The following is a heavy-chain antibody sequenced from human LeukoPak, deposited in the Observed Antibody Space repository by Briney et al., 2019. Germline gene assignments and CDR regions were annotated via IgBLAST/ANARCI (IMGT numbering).Heavy chain of an antibody. D-gene: IGHD3-10*01. Sequence: ASVKVSCKASGYTFTDHYMHWVRQAPGQGLEWIGWVIPNSGGTHYAQNFQGRVTMTRDTSISTAYMELSRLTSDDTAVYYCARGPVGYYYGSGSYIDYWGQGTLVTVSS. CDR1: GYTFTDHY. V-gene: IGHV1-2*02. CDR2: VIPNSGGT. J-gene: IGHJ4*02. CDR3: ARGPVGYYYGSGSYIDY.